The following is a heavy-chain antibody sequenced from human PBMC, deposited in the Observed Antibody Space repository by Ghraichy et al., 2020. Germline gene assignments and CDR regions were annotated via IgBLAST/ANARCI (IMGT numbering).Heavy chain of an antibody. V-gene: IGHV3-21*01. CDR1: GFDFSASN. J-gene: IGHJ6*03. CDR2: ISHDSNYL. D-gene: IGHD2-21*01. CDR3: ATEIPNYFYFMDV. Sequence: GGSLRLSCAVSGFDFSASNMNWVRQAPGRGLEWVASISHDSNYLYYGDSVRGRFTISRDNAKDSVFLDMFSLRDEDTAIYYCATEIPNYFYFMDVWGKGTTVTVSS.